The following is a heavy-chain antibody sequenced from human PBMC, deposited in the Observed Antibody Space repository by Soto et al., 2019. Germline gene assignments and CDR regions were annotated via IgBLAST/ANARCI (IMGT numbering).Heavy chain of an antibody. V-gene: IGHV3-23*01. CDR1: GFTFSSYA. CDR2: FSGSGDNT. D-gene: IGHD3-9*01. Sequence: GGSLRLSCAASGFTFSSYAMSWVRQAPGKGLEWVSSFSGSGDNTDYADSVKGRFTISRDNSKNTLYMQMNSLRAEDKAVYYCAKDRYDILTGYPIQYGMDVWGQGTTVTVSS. CDR3: AKDRYDILTGYPIQYGMDV. J-gene: IGHJ6*02.